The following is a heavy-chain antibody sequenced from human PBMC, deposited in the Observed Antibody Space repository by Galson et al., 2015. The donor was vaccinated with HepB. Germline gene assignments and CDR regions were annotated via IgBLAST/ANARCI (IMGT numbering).Heavy chain of an antibody. D-gene: IGHD3-3*01. Sequence: TLSLTCTISGGSISSTSYYWGWIRQPPGKGLEWIGTVYYSGTTFYNPSLRSRVTISIDTSKNQDSLKLTSVTASDTAVYYCARRGVFGVVITDDSWGQGTLVTVSS. CDR3: ARRGVFGVVITDDS. V-gene: IGHV4-39*01. CDR2: VYYSGTT. CDR1: GGSISSTSYY. J-gene: IGHJ4*02.